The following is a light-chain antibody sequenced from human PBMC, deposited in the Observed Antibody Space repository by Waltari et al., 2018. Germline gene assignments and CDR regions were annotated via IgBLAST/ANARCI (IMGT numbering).Light chain of an antibody. V-gene: IGLV2-14*03. J-gene: IGLJ2*01. CDR3: SSYTNDNKV. Sequence: QSALTQPASVSGSPGQSITISCTGTSGNIGRNTYVSWYQQHPGKAPKLVIYDVTNRPSWVSNRCSSSKSGNTASLTTSGLQTEDEADYYCSSYTNDNKVFGGGTKVTVL. CDR1: SGNIGRNTY. CDR2: DVT.